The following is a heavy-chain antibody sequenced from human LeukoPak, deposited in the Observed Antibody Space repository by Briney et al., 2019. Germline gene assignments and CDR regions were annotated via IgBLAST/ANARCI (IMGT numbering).Heavy chain of an antibody. CDR2: FDPEDCET. J-gene: IGHJ5*02. CDR1: VYTLTELS. V-gene: IGHV1-24*01. CDR3: ATLVYDPYSSSSQPAFDP. D-gene: IGHD6-13*01. Sequence: ASVTVSRKVSVYTLTELSLHLVREPPAQGHGWGGGFDPEDCETIYAQTFQGRVTMTEDTSTDTAYMKLSSLRSEDTAVYYCATLVYDPYSSSSQPAFDPWGQGTLVTVSS.